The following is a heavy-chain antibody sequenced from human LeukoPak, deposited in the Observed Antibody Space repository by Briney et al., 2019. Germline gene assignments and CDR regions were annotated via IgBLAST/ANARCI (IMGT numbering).Heavy chain of an antibody. D-gene: IGHD6-13*01. V-gene: IGHV3-7*01. Sequence: GGSLRLSCAASGFTFSSYWMSWVRQAPGKGLEWVANIKQDGSEKYYVDSVKGRFTISRDNAKNSLYLQMNGLRAEDTAVYYCARDWGAAAGTADYWGQGTLVTVSS. J-gene: IGHJ4*02. CDR1: GFTFSSYW. CDR2: IKQDGSEK. CDR3: ARDWGAAAGTADY.